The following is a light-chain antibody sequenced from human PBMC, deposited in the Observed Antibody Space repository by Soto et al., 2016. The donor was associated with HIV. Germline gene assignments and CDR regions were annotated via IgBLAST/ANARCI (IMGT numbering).Light chain of an antibody. J-gene: IGLJ2*01. V-gene: IGLV3-1*01. CDR3: QVWDYNTDHVL. Sequence: SYELIQAPSVSVSPGQTVSITCSGDKLGEKYACWYQQKSGQAPVLVIYQDTKRPSGIPERFSGSNSGNTATLTISRVEAGDEADYYCQVWDYNTDHVLFGGGTKLTVL. CDR1: KLGEKY. CDR2: QDT.